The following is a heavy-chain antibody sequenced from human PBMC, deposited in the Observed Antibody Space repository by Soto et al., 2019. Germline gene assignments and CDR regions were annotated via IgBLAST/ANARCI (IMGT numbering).Heavy chain of an antibody. CDR3: ARPQVVLATPPDS. Sequence: EVQLVESGGGLVKPGGSLRLSCAASGFTFSSYSMNWVRQAPGKGLEWVSSISSSSSYIYYADSVKGRFTISRDNAKNSLYRQMNSLRAGDTAVYYWARPQVVLATPPDSGGQGPLVTVSS. V-gene: IGHV3-21*01. CDR2: ISSSSSYI. D-gene: IGHD2-15*01. J-gene: IGHJ4*02. CDR1: GFTFSSYS.